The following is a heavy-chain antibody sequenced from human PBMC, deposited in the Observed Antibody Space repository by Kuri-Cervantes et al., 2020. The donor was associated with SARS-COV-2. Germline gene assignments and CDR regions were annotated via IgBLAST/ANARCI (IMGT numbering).Heavy chain of an antibody. CDR3: AREDSYGYGDY. J-gene: IGHJ4*02. Sequence: GESLKISCAASGFTVSSNYMSWVRQAPGKGLEWVSVIYSGGSTYYADSVKGRFTISRDNAKNSLYLQMNSLRAEDTAVYYCAREDSYGYGDYWGQGTLVTVSS. CDR2: IYSGGST. CDR1: GFTVSSNY. D-gene: IGHD5-18*01. V-gene: IGHV3-66*01.